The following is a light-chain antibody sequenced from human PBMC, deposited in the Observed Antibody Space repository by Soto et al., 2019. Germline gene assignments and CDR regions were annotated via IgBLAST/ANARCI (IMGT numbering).Light chain of an antibody. Sequence: QSALTQPASVSGSPGQSITISCTGSSSDVGTQNYVSWYQQHPDKAPKLMIYEVSDRPSGVSNRFSGSKSGNTASLTISGVQAGDEADYYCRSYTSSYTVVFGGGTKVTVL. CDR1: SSDVGTQNY. J-gene: IGLJ2*01. V-gene: IGLV2-14*01. CDR3: RSYTSSYTVV. CDR2: EVS.